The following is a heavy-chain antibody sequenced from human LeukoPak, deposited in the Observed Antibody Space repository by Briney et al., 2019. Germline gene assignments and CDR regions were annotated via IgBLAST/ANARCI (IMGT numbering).Heavy chain of an antibody. CDR1: GYTFTSYY. CDR2: INPSGGST. V-gene: IGHV1-46*01. Sequence: ASVNVSCKASGYTFTSYYMHWVRHAPGQGLDWMGIINPSGGSTSYAQKFQGRVTMTRDTSTSTVYMELSSLRAEDTALYYCAKDTDYYGSGREGSYFDYWGQGTLVTVSS. J-gene: IGHJ4*02. CDR3: AKDTDYYGSGREGSYFDY. D-gene: IGHD3-10*01.